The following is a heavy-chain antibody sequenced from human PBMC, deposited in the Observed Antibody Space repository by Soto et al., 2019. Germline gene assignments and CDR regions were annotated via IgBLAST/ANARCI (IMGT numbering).Heavy chain of an antibody. CDR2: IYSGGTT. CDR3: ARDQVGAIPFDAFDI. Sequence: EVPLVESGGGLVQPGGSLRLSCAASGFTVSSNYMSWVRQAPGTGLEWVSVIYSGGTTYYADSVKGRFTISRDNSKNTLYLQMDSLRAEDTAVYYCARDQVGAIPFDAFDIWGQGTMVTVSS. CDR1: GFTVSSNY. J-gene: IGHJ3*02. V-gene: IGHV3-66*01. D-gene: IGHD1-26*01.